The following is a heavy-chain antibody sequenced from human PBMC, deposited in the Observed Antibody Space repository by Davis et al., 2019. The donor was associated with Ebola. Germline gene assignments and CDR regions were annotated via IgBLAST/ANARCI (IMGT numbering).Heavy chain of an antibody. CDR2: IIPIFGTA. CDR1: GGTFSSYA. V-gene: IGHV1-69*06. Sequence: SVKVSCKASGGTFSSYAISWVRQAPGQGLEWMGGIIPIFGTANYAQKFQGRVTITADKSTSTAYMELSSLRSEDTAVYYCARSGSGWPRDAFDIWGQGTMVTVSS. D-gene: IGHD6-19*01. CDR3: ARSGSGWPRDAFDI. J-gene: IGHJ3*02.